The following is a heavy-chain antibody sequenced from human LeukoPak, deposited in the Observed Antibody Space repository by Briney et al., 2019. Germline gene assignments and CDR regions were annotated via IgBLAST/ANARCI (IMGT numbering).Heavy chain of an antibody. V-gene: IGHV1-69*05. D-gene: IGHD1-26*01. Sequence: SVKVSCKASGGTFSSYAISWVRQAPGQGLEWMGRIIPIFGTANYAQKFQGRVTITTDESTSTAYMELSSLRSEDTAVYYCARGGPVGAYFDYWGQGTLVTVSA. J-gene: IGHJ4*02. CDR3: ARGGPVGAYFDY. CDR1: GGTFSSYA. CDR2: IIPIFGTA.